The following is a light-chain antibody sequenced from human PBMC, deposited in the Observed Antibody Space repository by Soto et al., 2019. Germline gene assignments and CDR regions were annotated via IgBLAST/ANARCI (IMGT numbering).Light chain of an antibody. Sequence: QSALTQPASVSGSPGQSITISCAGTSSDVGSHPLVSWYQQHPGKAPKLMISEDTKRPSGVSNRFSGSKSGNMASLTISGLQAEDEADYYCCSYAGDYTLVFGGGTQLTVL. CDR2: EDT. CDR3: CSYAGDYTLV. J-gene: IGLJ2*01. CDR1: SSDVGSHPL. V-gene: IGLV2-23*01.